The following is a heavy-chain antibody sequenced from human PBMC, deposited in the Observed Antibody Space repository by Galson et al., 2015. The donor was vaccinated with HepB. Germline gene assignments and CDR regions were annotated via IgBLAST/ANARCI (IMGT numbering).Heavy chain of an antibody. CDR3: ARYIAVAGPYFDY. CDR2: IYSGGST. Sequence: SLRLSCAASGFTVSSNYMSWVRQAPGKGLEWVSVIYSGGSTYYADSVKGRFTISRDNSKNTLYLQMNSLRAEDTAVYYCARYIAVAGPYFDYWGQGTLVTVSS. V-gene: IGHV3-53*01. D-gene: IGHD6-19*01. CDR1: GFTVSSNY. J-gene: IGHJ4*02.